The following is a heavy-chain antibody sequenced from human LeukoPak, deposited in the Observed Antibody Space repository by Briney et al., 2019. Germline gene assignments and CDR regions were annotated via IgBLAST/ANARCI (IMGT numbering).Heavy chain of an antibody. D-gene: IGHD2-15*01. CDR3: ARDQDIVVVVAATPLYYYYGMDV. CDR1: GYTFTGYY. Sequence: ASVKVSCKASGYTFTGYYMHWVRQAPGQGLEWMGWINPNSGGTNYAQKFQGRVTMTRDMSISTAYMELSRLKSDDTAVYYCARDQDIVVVVAATPLYYYYGMDVWGQGTTVTVSS. V-gene: IGHV1-2*02. J-gene: IGHJ6*02. CDR2: INPNSGGT.